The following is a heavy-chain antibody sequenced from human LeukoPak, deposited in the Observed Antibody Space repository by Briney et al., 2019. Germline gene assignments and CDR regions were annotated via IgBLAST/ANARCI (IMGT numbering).Heavy chain of an antibody. CDR3: ARVGRYCSSTSCLVSYYYYYMDV. CDR1: GGSFSGYY. D-gene: IGHD2-2*01. J-gene: IGHJ6*03. Sequence: SETLSLTCAVYGGSFSGYYWSWIRQPPGKGLEWIGEINHSGSTNYNPSLKSRVTISVDTSKNQLSLKLSSVTAADTAVYYCARVGRYCSSTSCLVSYYYYYMDVWGKGTTVTVSS. CDR2: INHSGST. V-gene: IGHV4-34*01.